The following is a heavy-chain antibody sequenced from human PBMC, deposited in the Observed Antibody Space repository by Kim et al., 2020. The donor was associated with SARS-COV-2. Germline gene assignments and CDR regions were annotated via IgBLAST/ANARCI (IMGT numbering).Heavy chain of an antibody. D-gene: IGHD4-17*01. Sequence: GGSLRLSCAASGFIFNTFAMSWVRQAPGKGLEWVSVIGVRGGTTYYADSVKGRFTISRDNSKNTLYLQMNSLRAEDTAVYYCAKDYTTLTSIAFAFDIWGQGTMVTVSS. CDR2: IGVRGGTT. V-gene: IGHV3-23*01. J-gene: IGHJ3*02. CDR3: AKDYTTLTSIAFAFDI. CDR1: GFIFNTFA.